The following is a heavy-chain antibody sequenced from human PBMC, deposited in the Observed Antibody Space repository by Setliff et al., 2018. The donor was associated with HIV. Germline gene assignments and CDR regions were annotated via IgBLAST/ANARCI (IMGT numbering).Heavy chain of an antibody. J-gene: IGHJ5*02. Sequence: PSETLSLTCTVSGDSITGSHYYWGWIRQPPGKGLEWIASIHYSGSTYDSPSVRSRVAISVDTSKNQFSLKLSSVTAADTAVYYCARTSIRSGWGRNNWFDPWGQGTLVTVSS. V-gene: IGHV4-39*07. D-gene: IGHD6-19*01. CDR3: ARTSIRSGWGRNNWFDP. CDR1: GDSITGSHYY. CDR2: IHYSGST.